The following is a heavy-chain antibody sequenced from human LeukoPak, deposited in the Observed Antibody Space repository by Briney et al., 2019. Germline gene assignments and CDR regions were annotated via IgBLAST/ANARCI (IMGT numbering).Heavy chain of an antibody. J-gene: IGHJ4*02. CDR2: ISWNSGDI. CDR3: VTTLGYYFDY. CDR1: GFPFDDYG. V-gene: IGHV3-9*03. Sequence: GGSLRLSCVASGFPFDDYGMHWVRQAPGKGLEWVSGISWNSGDIGYADSVKGRFTISRDNAKNSLYLQMNSLRAEDMALYYYVTTLGYYFDYWGQGTLVTVSS. D-gene: IGHD3-16*01.